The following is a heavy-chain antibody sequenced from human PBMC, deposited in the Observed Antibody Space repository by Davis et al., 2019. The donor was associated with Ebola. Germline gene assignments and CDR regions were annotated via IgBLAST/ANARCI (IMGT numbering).Heavy chain of an antibody. D-gene: IGHD6-6*01. CDR1: GYTFTSYY. CDR2: INPSGGST. CDR3: ARGRYSSSSSYYYYGMDV. J-gene: IGHJ6*02. Sequence: AASVKVSCKASGYTFTSYYMHWVRQAPGQGLEWMGIINPSGGSTSYAQKFQDRVTMTRDTSTSTAYMELRSLRSDDTAVYYCARGRYSSSSSYYYYGMDVWGQGTTVTVSS. V-gene: IGHV1-46*01.